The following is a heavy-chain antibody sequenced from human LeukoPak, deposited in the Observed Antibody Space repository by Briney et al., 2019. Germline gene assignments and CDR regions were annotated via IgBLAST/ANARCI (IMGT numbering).Heavy chain of an antibody. CDR3: ARDYDDFWSGYILGGFDI. CDR2: IKQDGSEK. Sequence: PGGSLRLSCAASGFTFSSYWMSWVRQAPGKGLEWVANIKQDGSEKYYVDSVKGRFTISRDNAKNSLYLQMNSLRAEDTAVYYCARDYDDFWSGYILGGFDIWGQGTMVTVSS. D-gene: IGHD3-3*01. CDR1: GFTFSSYW. V-gene: IGHV3-7*01. J-gene: IGHJ3*02.